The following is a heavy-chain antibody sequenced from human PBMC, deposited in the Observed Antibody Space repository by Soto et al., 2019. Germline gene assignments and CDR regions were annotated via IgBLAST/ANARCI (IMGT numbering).Heavy chain of an antibody. V-gene: IGHV3-33*01. CDR2: IWYDGSNK. Sequence: QVQLVESGGGVVQPGRSLRLSCAASGFTFSSYGMHWVRQAPGKGLEWVAVIWYDGSNKYYADSVKGRFTISRDNSKNTLYLQMNSLRAEDTAVYYCAREERFLEWLSFYYWGQGTLVTVSS. D-gene: IGHD3-3*01. J-gene: IGHJ4*02. CDR3: AREERFLEWLSFYY. CDR1: GFTFSSYG.